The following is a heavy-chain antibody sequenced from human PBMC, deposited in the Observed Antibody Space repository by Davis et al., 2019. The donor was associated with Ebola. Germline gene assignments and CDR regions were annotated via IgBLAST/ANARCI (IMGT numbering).Heavy chain of an antibody. J-gene: IGHJ5*02. V-gene: IGHV3-66*01. CDR3: ARVKGELWFGEFDP. D-gene: IGHD3-10*01. CDR2: ITSGGGT. Sequence: GESLKISCAASGFTVSTNYMSWVRRAPGKGLEWVSVITSGGGTYYADSVKGRFTISRDNSKNTLYLQMNSLRAEDTAVYYCARVKGELWFGEFDPWGQGTLVTVSS. CDR1: GFTVSTNY.